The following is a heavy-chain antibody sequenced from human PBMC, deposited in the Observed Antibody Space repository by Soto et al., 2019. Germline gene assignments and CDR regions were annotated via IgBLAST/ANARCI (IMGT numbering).Heavy chain of an antibody. V-gene: IGHV3-30*03. J-gene: IGHJ4*02. CDR2: ISYDGSNK. CDR3: AIDPYSSSWGGFDY. CDR1: GFTFSSYG. Sequence: QVQLVESGGGVVQPGRSLRLSCAASGFTFSSYGMHWVRQAPGKGLEWVAVISYDGSNKYYADSVKGRFTISRDNSKNTLYLQMNSLRAEDTAVYYCAIDPYSSSWGGFDYWGQGTLVTVSS. D-gene: IGHD6-13*01.